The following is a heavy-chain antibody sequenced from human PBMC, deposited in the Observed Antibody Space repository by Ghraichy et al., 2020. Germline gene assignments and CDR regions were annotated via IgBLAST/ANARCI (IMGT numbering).Heavy chain of an antibody. D-gene: IGHD6-6*01. V-gene: IGHV3-7*01. Sequence: GGSLRLSCAASGFTFSSYWMSWVRQAPGKGLEWVANIKQDGSEEYYVDSVKGRFTISRDNAKNSLYLQMNSLRAEDTAVYYCARELHIAALDYWGQGTLVTVSS. CDR1: GFTFSSYW. CDR2: IKQDGSEE. CDR3: ARELHIAALDY. J-gene: IGHJ4*02.